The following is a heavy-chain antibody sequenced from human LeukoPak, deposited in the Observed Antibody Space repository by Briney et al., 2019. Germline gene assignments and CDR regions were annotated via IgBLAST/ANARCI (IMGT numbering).Heavy chain of an antibody. Sequence: ASVKVSCKASGYTFTGYYMHWVRQAPGQGLEWMGWINPNSGGTNYAQKFQGRVTMTRDTSISTVYMELSSLRSEDTAVYYCAREDTAMVTRSWFDPWGQGTLVTVSS. D-gene: IGHD5-18*01. CDR3: AREDTAMVTRSWFDP. V-gene: IGHV1-2*02. CDR1: GYTFTGYY. J-gene: IGHJ5*02. CDR2: INPNSGGT.